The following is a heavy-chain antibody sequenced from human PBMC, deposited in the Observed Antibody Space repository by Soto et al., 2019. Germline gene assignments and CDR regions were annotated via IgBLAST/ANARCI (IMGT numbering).Heavy chain of an antibody. J-gene: IGHJ4*02. CDR1: GYTFTGYY. Sequence: ASVKVSCKASGYTFTGYYMHWVRQAPGQGLEWMGWINPNSGGTNYAQKFQGRVTMTRDTSISTAYMELSRLRSDDTAVYYCARLFGSGWYNFDYWGQGTLVTVSS. CDR2: INPNSGGT. CDR3: ARLFGSGWYNFDY. V-gene: IGHV1-2*02. D-gene: IGHD6-19*01.